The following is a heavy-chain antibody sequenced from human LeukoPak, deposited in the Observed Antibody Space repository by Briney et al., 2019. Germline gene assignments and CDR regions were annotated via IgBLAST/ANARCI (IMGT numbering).Heavy chain of an antibody. J-gene: IGHJ4*02. CDR1: GFTFSSYG. V-gene: IGHV3-33*06. CDR2: IWYDGSNQ. D-gene: IGHD3-10*01. Sequence: GGSLRLSCTASGFTFSSYGMHWVRQAPGKGLEWVAVIWYDGSNQQYADSVKGRFTISRDNSGNTVFLQMNSLRAEDTAVYFCAKRGVVIRVILVGFHKEANYFDSWGQGALVTVSS. CDR3: AKRGVVIRVILVGFHKEANYFDS.